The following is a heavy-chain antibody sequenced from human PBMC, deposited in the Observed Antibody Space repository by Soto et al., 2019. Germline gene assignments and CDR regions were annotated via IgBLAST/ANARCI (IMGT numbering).Heavy chain of an antibody. Sequence: VRQAPGKGLEWVAVISYDGSNKYYADSVKGRFTISRDNSKNTLYLQMNSLRAEDTAVYYCARDPNYYDFWSGYRSHFDYWGQGTLVTVYS. J-gene: IGHJ4*02. V-gene: IGHV3-30-3*01. CDR3: ARDPNYYDFWSGYRSHFDY. D-gene: IGHD3-3*01. CDR2: ISYDGSNK.